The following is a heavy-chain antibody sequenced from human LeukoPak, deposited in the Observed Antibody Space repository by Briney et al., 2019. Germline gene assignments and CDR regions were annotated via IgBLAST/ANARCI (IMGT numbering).Heavy chain of an antibody. CDR1: GVRFSDYY. D-gene: IGHD5-18*01. CDR2: ISSPGTTL. J-gene: IGHJ2*01. V-gene: IGHV3-11*01. Sequence: GGSLRLSCAASGVRFSDYYMTWIRQAPGKGREWVAYISSPGTTLYYVDSVKGRFTISRDNAKNSMYLQMNSLRAEDTAVYYCASGIQPRLSWFFDLWGRGTQVIVSS. CDR3: ASGIQPRLSWFFDL.